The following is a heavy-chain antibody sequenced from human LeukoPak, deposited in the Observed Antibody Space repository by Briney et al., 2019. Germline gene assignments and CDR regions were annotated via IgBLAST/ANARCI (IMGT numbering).Heavy chain of an antibody. J-gene: IGHJ4*02. D-gene: IGHD6-13*01. V-gene: IGHV3-21*01. CDR3: RGIAAAGTKAVDY. CDR1: GFTFSSYS. CDR2: ISSSSSYI. Sequence: GGSLRLSCAASGFTFSSYSMNWVRQAPGKGLEWVSSISSSSSYIYYADSVKGRFTISRDNAKNSLYLQMNSLRAEDTAVYYCRGIAAAGTKAVDYWGQGTLVTVSS.